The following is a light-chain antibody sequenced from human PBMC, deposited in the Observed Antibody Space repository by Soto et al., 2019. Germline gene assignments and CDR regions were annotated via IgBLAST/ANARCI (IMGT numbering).Light chain of an antibody. Sequence: DIQMTQSPSSLSASVGDRVTITCRASQSITTYLNWYRQKPGKAPKLLIYAASSLGSGVPSRFSGGGSGTEFTLTISSLQPDDFGTYYCHQYKSYTPYTIGQGTKVEIK. CDR2: AAS. J-gene: IGKJ2*01. CDR1: QSITTY. CDR3: HQYKSYTPYT. V-gene: IGKV1-5*01.